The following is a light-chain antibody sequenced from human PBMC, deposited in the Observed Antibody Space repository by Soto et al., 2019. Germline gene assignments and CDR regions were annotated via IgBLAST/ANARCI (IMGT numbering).Light chain of an antibody. CDR1: QGISSY. CDR2: AAS. Sequence: IQLTQSPSSLSASVGDRVTITCRASQGISSYLAWYQQKPGKALKLLIYAASTLQSGVPSRFSGSGSGTEFTLTISSLQAEDVAAYYCQQLYSYPLTFGGGTRLEIK. J-gene: IGKJ5*01. CDR3: QQLYSYPLT. V-gene: IGKV1-9*01.